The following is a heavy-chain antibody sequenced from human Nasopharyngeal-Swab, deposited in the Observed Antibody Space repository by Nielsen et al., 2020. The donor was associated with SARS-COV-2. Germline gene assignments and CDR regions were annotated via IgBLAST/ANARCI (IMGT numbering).Heavy chain of an antibody. CDR3: ARGSRSSGWGRGAYYYYGMDV. J-gene: IGHJ6*02. CDR2: IIPIFGTA. D-gene: IGHD6-19*01. Sequence: SVKVSCKASGYTFTSYAMNWVRQAPGQGLEWMGGIIPIFGTANYAQKFQGRVTITADESTSTAYMELSSLRSEDTAVYYCARGSRSSGWGRGAYYYYGMDVWGQGTTVTVSS. V-gene: IGHV1-69*13. CDR1: GYTFTSYA.